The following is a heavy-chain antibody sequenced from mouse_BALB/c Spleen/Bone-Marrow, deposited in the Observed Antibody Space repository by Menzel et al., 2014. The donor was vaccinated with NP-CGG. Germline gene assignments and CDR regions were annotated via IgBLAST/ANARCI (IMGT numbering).Heavy chain of an antibody. D-gene: IGHD2-1*01. Sequence: QVQLKESGAELVKPGASVKLSCKASGYTFTSYYMYWVKQRPGQGLEWIGEINPSNGGTNFNEKFKSKATLTVDKSSSTAYMQLSSLTSEDSAVYYCTRWYYGNYFDYWGHGTTLTVSS. CDR3: TRWYYGNYFDY. V-gene: IGHV1S81*02. J-gene: IGHJ2*01. CDR1: GYTFTSYY. CDR2: INPSNGGT.